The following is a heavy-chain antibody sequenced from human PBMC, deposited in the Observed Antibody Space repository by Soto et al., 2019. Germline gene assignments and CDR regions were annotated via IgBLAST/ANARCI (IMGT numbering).Heavy chain of an antibody. V-gene: IGHV3-23*01. D-gene: IGHD3-9*01. CDR2: IRDTGGYT. Sequence: GSLRLSCVASGFTFSGYAMSWVRQAPGKGLQWVSAIRDTGGYTYYADSVKGRFTISRDNSKSTLFLQMDSLTADDSALYYCAKPSHEMLTRHSTFDQWGQGSLVRVSS. CDR1: GFTFSGYA. J-gene: IGHJ1*01. CDR3: AKPSHEMLTRHSTFDQ.